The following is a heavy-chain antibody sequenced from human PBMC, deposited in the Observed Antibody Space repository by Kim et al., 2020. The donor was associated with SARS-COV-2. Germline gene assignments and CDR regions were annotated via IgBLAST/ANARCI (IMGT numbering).Heavy chain of an antibody. Sequence: YYNPSPKGRVTLSVDTSKNQFSRKLSSVTAADTAVYYCARVNGPKLATIDYWGQGTLVTVSS. D-gene: IGHD5-12*01. CDR3: ARVNGPKLATIDY. V-gene: IGHV4-31*02. J-gene: IGHJ4*02.